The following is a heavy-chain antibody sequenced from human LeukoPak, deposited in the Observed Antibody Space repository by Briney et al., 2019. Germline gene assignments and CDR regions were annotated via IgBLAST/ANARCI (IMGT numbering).Heavy chain of an antibody. CDR2: INHSGST. V-gene: IGHV4-34*01. D-gene: IGHD5-24*01. CDR1: GGSFSGYY. Sequence: PSETLSLTCAVSGGSFSGYYWRWIRQPPRKGLEWIGEINHSGSTNYIPSLKSRVTISVDTYKNQFSLKLSSVTAADTAVYYCARGASVEMATITYFDYWGQGTLVTVSS. J-gene: IGHJ4*02. CDR3: ARGASVEMATITYFDY.